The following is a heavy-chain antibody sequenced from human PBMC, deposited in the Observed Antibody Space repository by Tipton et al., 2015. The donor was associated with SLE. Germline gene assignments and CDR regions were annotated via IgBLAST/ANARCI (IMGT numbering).Heavy chain of an antibody. CDR3: ARRLVAAANDWYFGL. Sequence: TLSLTCTVSGGSITTYYWNWIRQPPGKGLEWIGNMYESGSTNYNPSLKSRVAIFVDTSTNQFSLRLSSVTAADTAVYYCARRLVAAANDWYFGLWGRGTLVTVSS. J-gene: IGHJ2*01. D-gene: IGHD2-2*01. V-gene: IGHV4-59*12. CDR2: MYESGST. CDR1: GGSITTYY.